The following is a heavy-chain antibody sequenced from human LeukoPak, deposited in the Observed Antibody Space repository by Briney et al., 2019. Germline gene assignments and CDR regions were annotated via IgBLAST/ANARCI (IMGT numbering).Heavy chain of an antibody. Sequence: PSETLSLTCTVSGGSISTFYWSWLRQPPGKGLDWIGYIFHSGNSNHNPYLKGRVTISVDTSKNQFSLNLNSVTAADTAMYYCARHPFSDGLDLWGQGTMVTVSS. V-gene: IGHV4-59*08. CDR2: IFHSGNS. CDR1: GGSISTFY. J-gene: IGHJ3*01. CDR3: ARHPFSDGLDL.